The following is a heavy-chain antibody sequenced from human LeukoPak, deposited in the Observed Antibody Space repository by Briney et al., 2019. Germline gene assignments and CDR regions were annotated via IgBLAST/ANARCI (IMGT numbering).Heavy chain of an antibody. D-gene: IGHD2-2*01. CDR2: INRSGST. V-gene: IGHV4-39*07. J-gene: IGHJ5*02. Sequence: EPSETLSLTCTVSGGSISSSSYYWGWIRQPPGKGLEWIGEINRSGSTDYNPSLKSRVTISVDTSKNQFSLKLSSVTAADTAVYYCATSPGGVPAARRRRFDPWGQGTLVTVSS. CDR1: GGSISSSSYY. CDR3: ATSPGGVPAARRRRFDP.